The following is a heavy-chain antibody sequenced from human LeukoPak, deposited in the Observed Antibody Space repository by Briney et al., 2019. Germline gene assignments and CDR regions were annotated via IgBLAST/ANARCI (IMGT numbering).Heavy chain of an antibody. V-gene: IGHV3-48*03. CDR2: ISSSGSTI. Sequence: PGGSLRLSCAASGFTFSSYEMNWVRQAPGKGLEWVSYISSSGSTIYYADSVKGRFTISGDNAKNSLYLQMNSLRAEDTAVYYCAREDYDFWSGYNWFDPWGQGTLVTVSS. CDR1: GFTFSSYE. J-gene: IGHJ5*02. D-gene: IGHD3-3*01. CDR3: AREDYDFWSGYNWFDP.